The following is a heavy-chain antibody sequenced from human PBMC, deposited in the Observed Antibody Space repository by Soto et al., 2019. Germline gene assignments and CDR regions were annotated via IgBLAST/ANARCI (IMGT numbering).Heavy chain of an antibody. CDR2: INTNSGGT. CDR3: ASATPLVGATDYYGMDV. Sequence: ASVKVSCKASGYTFTGYYMHWVRQAPGQGLEWMGGINTNSGGTNYAQKFQGWVTMNRDTSISTAYMELSRLRSDDTAVYYFASATPLVGATDYYGMDVWGQGTTVTVSS. J-gene: IGHJ6*02. CDR1: GYTFTGYY. D-gene: IGHD1-26*01. V-gene: IGHV1-2*04.